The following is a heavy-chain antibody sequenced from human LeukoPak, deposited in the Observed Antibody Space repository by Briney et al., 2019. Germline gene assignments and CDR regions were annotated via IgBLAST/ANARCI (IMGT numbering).Heavy chain of an antibody. CDR1: GGTFSSYA. CDR3: ATPAVTDENWFDP. Sequence: ASVKVSCKASGGTFSSYAISWVRQAPGQGLEWMGGIIPIFGTANYAQKFQGRVTITADESTSTAYMELSSLRSEDTAVYYCATPAVTDENWFDPWAREPWSPSPQ. J-gene: IGHJ5*02. CDR2: IIPIFGTA. D-gene: IGHD2-21*02. V-gene: IGHV1-69*13.